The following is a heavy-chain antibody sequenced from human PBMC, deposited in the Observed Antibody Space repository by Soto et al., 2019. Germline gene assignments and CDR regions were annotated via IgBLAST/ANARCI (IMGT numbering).Heavy chain of an antibody. D-gene: IGHD4-17*01. CDR3: ASLAKMTTVIMTYYYYYMDV. Sequence: GGSLRLSCAASGFMFSDYYLTWIRQTPGKGLEWVAFISVNGTTTWYAVSLRGRFTISRDNAKKSLYLQVTSLRAEDTAMYYCASLAKMTTVIMTYYYYYMDVWGKGTTVTVSS. J-gene: IGHJ6*03. V-gene: IGHV3-11*01. CDR1: GFMFSDYY. CDR2: ISVNGTTT.